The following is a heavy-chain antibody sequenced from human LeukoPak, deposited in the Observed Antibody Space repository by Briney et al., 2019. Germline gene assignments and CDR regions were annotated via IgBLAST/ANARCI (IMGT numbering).Heavy chain of an antibody. D-gene: IGHD2-2*02. J-gene: IGHJ5*02. Sequence: ASVKVSCKASGYSFSGYYIDWVRQAPGQGLEWMGWINPKSGGTQFKENFQGRVTMTRDSSISTAYLELSGLRSDDTAIYYCARADFLYTGLAVAIATRYTRMVTWFDPWGQGTLVTVSS. CDR2: INPKSGGT. CDR3: ARADFLYTGLAVAIATRYTRMVTWFDP. CDR1: GYSFSGYY. V-gene: IGHV1-2*02.